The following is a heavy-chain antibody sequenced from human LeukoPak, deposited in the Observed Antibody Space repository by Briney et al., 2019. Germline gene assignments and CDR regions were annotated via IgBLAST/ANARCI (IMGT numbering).Heavy chain of an antibody. Sequence: GASVKVSCKASGYTFTGYYMHWVRQAPGQGLEWMGWINPNSGGTNYAQKFQGRVTMTRDTSISTAYMELSRLRSDDTAVYYCASLAGSCYYGSGSRWYDAFDIWGQGTMVTVSS. V-gene: IGHV1-2*02. CDR3: ASLAGSCYYGSGSRWYDAFDI. J-gene: IGHJ3*02. D-gene: IGHD3-10*01. CDR1: GYTFTGYY. CDR2: INPNSGGT.